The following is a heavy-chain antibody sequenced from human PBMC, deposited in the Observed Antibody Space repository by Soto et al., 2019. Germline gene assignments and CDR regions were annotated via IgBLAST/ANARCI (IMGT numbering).Heavy chain of an antibody. V-gene: IGHV3-23*01. D-gene: IGHD6-6*01. J-gene: IGHJ4*02. CDR2: ISGSDDST. Sequence: EVQLLESGGGLVQPGESLRLSCAASGFTFSSYAMSWVRQAPGKGLEWVSVISGSDDSTYYADSVKGRFTISRDNSKNTMYLQMNSLRAEDTAVYYWAKRGSASTFDYWGQGTLVTVSS. CDR1: GFTFSSYA. CDR3: AKRGSASTFDY.